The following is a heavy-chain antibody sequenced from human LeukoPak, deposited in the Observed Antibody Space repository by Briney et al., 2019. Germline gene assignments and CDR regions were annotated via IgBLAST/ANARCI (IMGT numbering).Heavy chain of an antibody. CDR2: IYYSGST. J-gene: IGHJ5*02. D-gene: IGHD3-10*01. CDR3: ARVRYYYGSGSYLNWFDP. V-gene: IGHV4-59*01. Sequence: SETLSLTCTVSGGSISSYYWSWIRQPPGKGLEWIGYIYYSGSTNYNPSHKSRVTISVDTSKNQFSLKLSSVTAADTAVYYCARVRYYYGSGSYLNWFDPWGQGTLVTVSS. CDR1: GGSISSYY.